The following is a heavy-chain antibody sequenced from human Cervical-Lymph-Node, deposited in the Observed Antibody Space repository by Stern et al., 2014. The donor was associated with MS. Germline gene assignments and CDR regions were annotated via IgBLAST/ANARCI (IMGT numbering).Heavy chain of an antibody. CDR3: TRDRAFNVGSLFDS. CDR2: ITWNGDTT. Sequence: VQLVQSGGGVVKPGGSLRLSCAASGFTFEEYSLHWVRQVPGKGLEWVSFITWNGDTTHYADSVKGRFTISRDNGKNFLFLQMHSLRAEDTALYYCTRDRAFNVGSLFDSWGQGALVTVSS. D-gene: IGHD3-16*01. CDR1: GFTFEEYS. V-gene: IGHV3-43*01. J-gene: IGHJ4*02.